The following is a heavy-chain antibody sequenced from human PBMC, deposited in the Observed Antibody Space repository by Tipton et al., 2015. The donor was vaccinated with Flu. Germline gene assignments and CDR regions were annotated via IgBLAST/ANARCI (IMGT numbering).Heavy chain of an antibody. CDR1: GGSLSSYY. CDR2: IYSSGGS. V-gene: IGHV4-4*07. J-gene: IGHJ4*02. Sequence: LRLSCTVSGGSLSSYYWSWIRQPAGKGLEWIGRIYSSGGSKYNPSLRGRLTMSVGASKKEFSLKLNSVTAADTAVYYCARGSGSGTFMIFDFWGQGMLVTVSS. D-gene: IGHD3-10*01. CDR3: ARGSGSGTFMIFDF.